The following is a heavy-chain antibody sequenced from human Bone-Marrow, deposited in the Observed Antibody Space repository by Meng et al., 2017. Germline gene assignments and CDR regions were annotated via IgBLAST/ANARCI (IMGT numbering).Heavy chain of an antibody. CDR3: TRDIAVNGWDQLGY. J-gene: IGHJ4*02. CDR1: GFTFSSYW. D-gene: IGHD6-19*01. Sequence: GGFLRLSCAASGFTFSSYWMHWVRQAPGKGLVWVSRINTDGSSTRYADSVKGRFPISRDNAKNTLYLQMNSLRAEDTTVYYCTRDIAVNGWDQLGYWGRGTLVTVSS. CDR2: INTDGSST. V-gene: IGHV3-74*01.